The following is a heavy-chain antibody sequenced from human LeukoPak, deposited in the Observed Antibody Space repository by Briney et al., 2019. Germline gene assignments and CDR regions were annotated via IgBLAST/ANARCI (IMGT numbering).Heavy chain of an antibody. J-gene: IGHJ3*02. CDR2: INHSGST. CDR1: GGSFSGYY. V-gene: IGHV4-34*01. CDR3: ARTAVTMIVAAHDAFDI. Sequence: SETLSLTCTVYGGSFSGYYWSWIRQPPGKGLEWIGEINHSGSTNYNPSLKSRVTISVDTSKNQFSLKLSSVTAADTAVYYCARTAVTMIVAAHDAFDIWGQGTIVTVSS. D-gene: IGHD3-22*01.